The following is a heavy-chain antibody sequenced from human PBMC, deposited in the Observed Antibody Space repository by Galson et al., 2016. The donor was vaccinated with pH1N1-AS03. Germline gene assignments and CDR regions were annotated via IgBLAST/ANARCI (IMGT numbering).Heavy chain of an antibody. CDR3: ARESSANSVAAFDI. D-gene: IGHD1-1*01. V-gene: IGHV3-13*01. Sequence: SLRLSCAASGFTFSSYEMHWVRQSTGKGLEWVSAIGVAGDTFYTDSVKGRFTISRENAKNSFYLQMNTLRAGDTAAYFCARESSANSVAAFDIWGQGTMVTVSS. CDR1: GFTFSSYE. CDR2: IGVAGDT. J-gene: IGHJ3*02.